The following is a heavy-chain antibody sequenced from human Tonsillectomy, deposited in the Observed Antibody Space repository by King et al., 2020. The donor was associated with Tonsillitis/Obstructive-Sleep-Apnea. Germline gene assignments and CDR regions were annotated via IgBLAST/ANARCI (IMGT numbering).Heavy chain of an antibody. CDR3: TTELLVRVLFDY. CDR2: IKSKTGGGTT. CDR1: GFTFSDAW. V-gene: IGHV3-15*01. D-gene: IGHD3-10*01. J-gene: IGHJ4*02. Sequence: QLVQSGGGLVKPGGSLRLSCAASGFTFSDAWMSWVRQAPGKGLEWVGRIKSKTGGGTTDYAAPVKGRFTISRDDLKNTVSLQMNSLKTEDTAVYYCTTELLVRVLFDYWGQGILVTVSS.